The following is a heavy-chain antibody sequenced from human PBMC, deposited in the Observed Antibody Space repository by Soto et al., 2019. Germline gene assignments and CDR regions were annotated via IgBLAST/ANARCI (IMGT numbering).Heavy chain of an antibody. CDR3: ASDLVGAYVPYCLDV. J-gene: IGHJ6*02. CDR1: GFTFSNYG. D-gene: IGHD1-26*01. V-gene: IGHV3-33*01. CDR2: IWDDGNNK. Sequence: RLCCAASGFTFSNYGMHWVRQAPVKGLERVAIIWDDGNNKYYADSVRARLIISRENSKNRLYLKMNSLRAEDTAVYYCASDLVGAYVPYCLDVWGQGTPVTVSS.